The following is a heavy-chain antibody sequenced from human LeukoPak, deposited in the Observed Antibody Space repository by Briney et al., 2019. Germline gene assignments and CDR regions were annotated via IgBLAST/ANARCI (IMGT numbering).Heavy chain of an antibody. D-gene: IGHD3-9*01. Sequence: PGGSLRLSYAASGFTFSAFGMNWVRQAPGKGLEWVSTITNSGGSTYYVDSVKGRFTISRDNSKNTLYLQMNSLRAEDTAKYYCTKDYCGKFCSAVWGQGTTVTVSS. V-gene: IGHV3-23*01. CDR3: TKDYCGKFCSAV. CDR2: ITNSGGST. CDR1: GFTFSAFG. J-gene: IGHJ6*02.